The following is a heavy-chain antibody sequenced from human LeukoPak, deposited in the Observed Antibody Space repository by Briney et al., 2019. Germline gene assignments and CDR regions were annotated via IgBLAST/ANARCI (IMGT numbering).Heavy chain of an antibody. J-gene: IGHJ4*02. CDR2: INSDGSST. CDR1: GFTFSSYW. V-gene: IGHV3-74*01. Sequence: GGSLRLSCAASGFTFSSYWMHWVRQAPGKGLVWVSRINSDGSSTSYADSVKGRFTISRDNAKNSLYLQMNSLRAEDTALYYCAKDTTYDSKGYFDYWGQGTLVTVSS. D-gene: IGHD3-22*01. CDR3: AKDTTYDSKGYFDY.